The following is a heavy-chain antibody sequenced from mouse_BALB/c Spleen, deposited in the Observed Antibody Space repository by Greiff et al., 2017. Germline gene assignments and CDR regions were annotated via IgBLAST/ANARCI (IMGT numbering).Heavy chain of an antibody. CDR1: GYTFTSSW. CDR2: IDPSDSET. V-gene: IGHV1-69*02. D-gene: IGHD2-1*01. J-gene: IGHJ2*01. Sequence: VQLQQPGAELVKPGAPVKLSCKASGYTFTSSWMNWVKQRPGRGLEWIGRIDPSDSETHYNQKFKDKATLTVDKSSSTAYIQLSSLTSEDSAVYYCARSGPYGNLDYWGQGTTLTVSS. CDR3: ARSGPYGNLDY.